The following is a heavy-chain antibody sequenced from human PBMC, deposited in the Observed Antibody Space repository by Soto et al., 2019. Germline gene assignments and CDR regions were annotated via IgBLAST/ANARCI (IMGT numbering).Heavy chain of an antibody. CDR3: ARDGDACSGGSCYSNY. Sequence: GASVKVSCKASGYTFTSYGISWVRQAPGQGLEWMGWISAYNGNTNYARKLQGRVTMTTDTSTSTAYMELRSLRSDDTAVYYCARDGDACSGGSCYSNYWGQGTLVTVSS. D-gene: IGHD2-15*01. J-gene: IGHJ4*02. CDR2: ISAYNGNT. V-gene: IGHV1-18*01. CDR1: GYTFTSYG.